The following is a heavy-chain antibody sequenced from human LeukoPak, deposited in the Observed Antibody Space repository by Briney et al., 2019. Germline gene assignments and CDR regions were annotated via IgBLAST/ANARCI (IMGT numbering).Heavy chain of an antibody. D-gene: IGHD3-10*01. V-gene: IGHV2-70*01. Sequence: ESGPALVKPTQTLTLTCTFSGFSLSTSGMCVSWIRQPPGEALEWLALIDWDDDKYYSTSLKTRLTISKDTSKNQVVLTMTNMDPVDTATYYCARTLVYYGSGSYYNLFDYWGQGTLVTVSS. CDR2: IDWDDDK. CDR1: GFSLSTSGMC. J-gene: IGHJ4*02. CDR3: ARTLVYYGSGSYYNLFDY.